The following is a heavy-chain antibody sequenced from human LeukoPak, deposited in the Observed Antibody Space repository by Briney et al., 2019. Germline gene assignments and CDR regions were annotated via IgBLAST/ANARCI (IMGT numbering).Heavy chain of an antibody. J-gene: IGHJ4*02. CDR1: GFTFSSYA. V-gene: IGHV3-7*01. CDR2: IKQDGSDK. CDR3: AIIPRAAAGPSARSPFHY. Sequence: GGSLRLSCAASGFTFSSYAMSWVRQAPGKGLEWVANIKQDGSDKYYADSVKGRFTISRDNAKNSLYLQMNSLRAEDTAVYYCAIIPRAAAGPSARSPFHYWGQGTLVTVSS. D-gene: IGHD6-13*01.